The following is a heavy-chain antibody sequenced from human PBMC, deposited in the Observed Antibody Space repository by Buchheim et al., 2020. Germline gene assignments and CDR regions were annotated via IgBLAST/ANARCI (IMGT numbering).Heavy chain of an antibody. D-gene: IGHD2/OR15-2a*01. Sequence: EVQLVESGGGLVKPGGSLRLSCAASGFTFSSYSMNWVRQAPGKGLEWVSSITSSSSYIYYADSVKGRFTISRDNAKNSLYPQMNSLRAEDTAVYFCATSIGGHYFNGMDVWGQGTT. CDR3: ATSIGGHYFNGMDV. J-gene: IGHJ6*02. CDR1: GFTFSSYS. CDR2: ITSSSSYI. V-gene: IGHV3-21*01.